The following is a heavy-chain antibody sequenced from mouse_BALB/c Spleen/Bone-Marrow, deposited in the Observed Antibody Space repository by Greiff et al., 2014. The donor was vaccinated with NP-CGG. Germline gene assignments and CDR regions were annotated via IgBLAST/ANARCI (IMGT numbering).Heavy chain of an antibody. CDR1: GFSVISYG. D-gene: IGHD2-1*01. CDR3: ARNDYGNPHYAMDY. Sequence: QVQLQQSGPGLVQPSQSLFITCTVSGFSVISYGVHWVRQPPGKGLEWLGVIWSGGSTDYNAAFISRLSISKDNSKSQVFFKMNILQADDTAIYYCARNDYGNPHYAMDYWGQGTSVTVSS. V-gene: IGHV2-4*02. CDR2: IWSGGST. J-gene: IGHJ4*01.